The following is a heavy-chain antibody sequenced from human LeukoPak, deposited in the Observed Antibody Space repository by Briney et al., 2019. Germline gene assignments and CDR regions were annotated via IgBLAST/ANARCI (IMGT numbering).Heavy chain of an antibody. CDR2: ISGSGGST. J-gene: IGHJ4*02. D-gene: IGHD6-13*01. V-gene: IGHV3-23*01. Sequence: GGSLRLSCAASGFTFSSYAMSWVRQAPWKGLEWVSAISGSGGSTYYADSVKGRFTISRDNSKNTLYLQMNSLRAEDTAVYYCAKDLKIAAAGIYFDYWGQGTLVTVSS. CDR1: GFTFSSYA. CDR3: AKDLKIAAAGIYFDY.